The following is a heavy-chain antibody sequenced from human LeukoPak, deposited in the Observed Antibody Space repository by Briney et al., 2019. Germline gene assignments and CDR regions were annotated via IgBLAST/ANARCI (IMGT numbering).Heavy chain of an antibody. D-gene: IGHD1/OR15-1a*01. CDR1: GRSISSYY. J-gene: IGHJ4*02. V-gene: IGHV4-59*01. Sequence: SETLSLTCTVSGRSISSYYWSWIRQPPGKGLEWIGYIYYSGSTNYNPSLKSRVTISVDTSKNQFSLKLSSVTAADTAVYYCARNKLRPGLYFDYWGQGTLVTVSS. CDR2: IYYSGST. CDR3: ARNKLRPGLYFDY.